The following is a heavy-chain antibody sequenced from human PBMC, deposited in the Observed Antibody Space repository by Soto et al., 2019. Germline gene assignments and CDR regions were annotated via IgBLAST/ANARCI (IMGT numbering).Heavy chain of an antibody. V-gene: IGHV1-8*01. CDR3: ARADDYIWGSYRDSWFDP. Sequence: ASVKVSCKASGYTFTSYDINWVRQAIGQGLEWMGWMNPNSGNTGYAQKFQGRVTMTRNTSISTAYMELSSLRSEDTAVYYCARADDYIWGSYRDSWFDPWGQGTLVTVSS. J-gene: IGHJ5*02. CDR1: GYTFTSYD. CDR2: MNPNSGNT. D-gene: IGHD3-16*02.